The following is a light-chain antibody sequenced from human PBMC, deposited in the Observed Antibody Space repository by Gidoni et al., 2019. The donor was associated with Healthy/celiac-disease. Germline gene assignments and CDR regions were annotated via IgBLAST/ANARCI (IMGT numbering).Light chain of an antibody. CDR3: QQSYSTPLT. V-gene: IGKV1-39*01. J-gene: IGKJ4*01. Sequence: DIQMTQPPSSLSASVGDRVTITCRASQSISSYLNWYQQKPGKAPKLLIYAASSLQSGVPSRFSGSGSETDFTLTISSLQPEDFATYYCQQSYSTPLTFGGGTKVEIK. CDR2: AAS. CDR1: QSISSY.